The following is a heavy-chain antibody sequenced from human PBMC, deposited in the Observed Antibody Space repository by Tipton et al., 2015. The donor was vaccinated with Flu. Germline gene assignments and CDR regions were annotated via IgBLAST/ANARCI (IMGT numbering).Heavy chain of an antibody. CDR3: ARQGVGTMGPDWFDP. D-gene: IGHD3-10*01. Sequence: TLSLTCTVSGGSISPYYWAWIRQPPGKGPELIATIYHSGTTYYNPSLKSRVTISVDTSKNQFSLRLSFVTAADTATYYCARQGVGTMGPDWFDPWGQGTLVTVSS. J-gene: IGHJ5*02. CDR1: GGSISPYY. CDR2: IYHSGTT. V-gene: IGHV4-59*08.